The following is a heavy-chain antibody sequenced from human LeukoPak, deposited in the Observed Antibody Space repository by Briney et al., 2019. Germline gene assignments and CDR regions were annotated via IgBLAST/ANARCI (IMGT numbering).Heavy chain of an antibody. CDR3: AYRGITAFDY. V-gene: IGHV3-30*02. D-gene: IGHD1-26*01. Sequence: GGSLRLSCAASGITFSRYGMHWVRQAPGKGLEWVTFIRYDGSIKYYADSVKGRFTMSRDNSKNTLYLQMNSLRAEDTAVYYCAYRGITAFDYWGQGTLVTVSS. CDR1: GITFSRYG. J-gene: IGHJ4*02. CDR2: IRYDGSIK.